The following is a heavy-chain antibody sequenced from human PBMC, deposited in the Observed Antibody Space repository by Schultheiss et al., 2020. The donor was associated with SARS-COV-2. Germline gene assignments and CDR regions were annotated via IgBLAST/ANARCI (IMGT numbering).Heavy chain of an antibody. CDR2: ISYDGSNK. D-gene: IGHD2-15*01. Sequence: GGSLRLSCAASGFTFSSYGMHWVRQAPGKGLEWVAVISYDGSNKYYADSVKGRFTISRDNSKNTLYLQMNSLRAEDTAVYYCANLVVVAAHYYFDYWGQGTLVTVSS. V-gene: IGHV3-30*18. CDR1: GFTFSSYG. J-gene: IGHJ4*02. CDR3: ANLVVVAAHYYFDY.